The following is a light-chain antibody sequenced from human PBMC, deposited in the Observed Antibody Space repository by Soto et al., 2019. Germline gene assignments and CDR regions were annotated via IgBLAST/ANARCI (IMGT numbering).Light chain of an antibody. CDR3: QQYDNSPRT. J-gene: IGKJ1*01. CDR1: QSVNSNY. Sequence: DIVLTQSPGTLSLSPGERATLSCRASQSVNSNYLVWYQQKPGQGPRLLMYGTSSRATGIPHRFSGSGSGTDFTLTISRLEPEDFAVYYGQQYDNSPRTFGQGTKVQI. V-gene: IGKV3-20*01. CDR2: GTS.